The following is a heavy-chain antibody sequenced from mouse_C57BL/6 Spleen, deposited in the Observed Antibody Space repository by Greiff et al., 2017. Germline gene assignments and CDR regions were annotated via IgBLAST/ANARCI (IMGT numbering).Heavy chain of an antibody. J-gene: IGHJ4*01. CDR1: GYTFTSYW. V-gene: IGHV1-5*01. CDR2: ICPGNSDT. CDR3: TRGAGSSQYAMDY. Sequence: EVQLQQSGTVLARPGASVKMSCKTSGYTFTSYWMHWVKQRPGQGLERIGAICPGNSDTSYHQKFKGKAKLAAVTSASTAYMELSSLTNEDSAVYYCTRGAGSSQYAMDYWGQGTSVTVSS. D-gene: IGHD1-1*01.